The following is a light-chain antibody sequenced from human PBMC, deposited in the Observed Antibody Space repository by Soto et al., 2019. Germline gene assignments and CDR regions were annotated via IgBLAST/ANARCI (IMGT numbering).Light chain of an antibody. J-gene: IGLJ1*01. CDR3: QSYDSSLSGYV. Sequence: QSVLTQPPSVSGAPGQRVTISCTGSSSNIGAGYGVHWYQQLPRTAPKLLIYGDSNRPSGVPDRFSGSKSGTSASLAITGLQAEDEADYYCQSYDSSLSGYVFGTGTKLTVL. CDR1: SSNIGAGYG. V-gene: IGLV1-40*01. CDR2: GDS.